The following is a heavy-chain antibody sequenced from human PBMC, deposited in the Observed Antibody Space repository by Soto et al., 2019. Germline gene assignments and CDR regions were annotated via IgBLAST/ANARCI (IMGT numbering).Heavy chain of an antibody. Sequence: QLQLQESGPGLVKPSETLSLTCTVSGGSISDDTYYWGWIRQPPRKGLEWIGSIFHSGTSCYIPSIKSRVPMSVDTSRKQFSLRLTSVTAADTAVYYCARLHLHSPNCVPLDPWGQGTLVIVSS. V-gene: IGHV4-39*01. CDR3: ARLHLHSPNCVPLDP. J-gene: IGHJ5*02. D-gene: IGHD1-1*01. CDR2: IFHSGTS. CDR1: GGSISDDTYY.